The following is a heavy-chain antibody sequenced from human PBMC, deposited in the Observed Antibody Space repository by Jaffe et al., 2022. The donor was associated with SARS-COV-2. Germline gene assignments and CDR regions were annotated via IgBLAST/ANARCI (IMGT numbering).Heavy chain of an antibody. CDR2: IYPGDSDT. D-gene: IGHD3-16*01. CDR3: ARHYTRALFHYYYYMDV. CDR1: GYSFTSYW. V-gene: IGHV5-51*01. J-gene: IGHJ6*03. Sequence: EVQLVQSGAEVKKPGESLKISCKGSGYSFTSYWIGWVRQMPGKGLEWMGIIYPGDSDTRYSPSFQGQVTISADKSISTAYLQWSSLKASDTAMYYCARHYTRALFHYYYYMDVWGKGTTVTVSS.